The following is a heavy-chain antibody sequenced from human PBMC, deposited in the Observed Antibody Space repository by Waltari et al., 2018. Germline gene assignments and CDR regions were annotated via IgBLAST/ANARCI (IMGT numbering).Heavy chain of an antibody. J-gene: IGHJ3*02. CDR2: ISGSGNIT. CDR1: GFTFSSYA. V-gene: IGHV3-23*04. CDR3: AKDLHILVVIVSVDTFHI. D-gene: IGHD2-21*01. Sequence: EVQLVESGGGFVQPGGSLRLSCAASGFTFSSYAMKWVRQPPGKGLEWFSGISGSGNITDYADSGKGRFTISRDNSKNTVYLKMNSLRAEDTAIYYCAKDLHILVVIVSVDTFHIWGQGTMVTVSS.